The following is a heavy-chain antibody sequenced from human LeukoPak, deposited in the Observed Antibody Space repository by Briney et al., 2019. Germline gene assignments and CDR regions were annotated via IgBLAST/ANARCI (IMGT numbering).Heavy chain of an antibody. CDR2: MNPNSGNT. CDR3: ARGSTRFWFDP. D-gene: IGHD6-13*01. J-gene: IGHJ5*02. Sequence: ASVKVSCKASGYTFTSYGISWVRQAPGQGLEWMGWMNPNSGNTGYAQKFQGRVTMTRNTSISTAYMELSSLRSEDTAVYYCARGSTRFWFDPWGQGTLVTVSS. V-gene: IGHV1-8*02. CDR1: GYTFTSYG.